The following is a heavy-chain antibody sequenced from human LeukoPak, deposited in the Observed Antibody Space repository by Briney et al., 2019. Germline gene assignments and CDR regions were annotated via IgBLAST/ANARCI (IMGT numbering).Heavy chain of an antibody. Sequence: ASVKVSCKASGYTFTDYYIHWVRQAPGQGLEWMGWINPNTGGTNYAQNFQGRATMTRDTSINTAYMELTRLRSDDTAVFYCARGTKPSFINGLRTGDRGYFDYWGQGTLFTVSS. V-gene: IGHV1-2*02. CDR2: INPNTGGT. J-gene: IGHJ4*02. CDR3: ARGTKPSFINGLRTGDRGYFDY. CDR1: GYTFTDYY. D-gene: IGHD7-27*01.